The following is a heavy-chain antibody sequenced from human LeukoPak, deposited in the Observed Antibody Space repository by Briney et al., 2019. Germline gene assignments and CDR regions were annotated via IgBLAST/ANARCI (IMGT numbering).Heavy chain of an antibody. V-gene: IGHV3-30-3*01. Sequence: GGSLRLSCAASGFTFSSYAMHWVRQAPGKGLEWVAVISYDGSSKYYADSVKGRFTISRDNSKNTLYLQMNSLRAEDTAVYYCARPLIHIAVAAPFDYWGQGTLVTVSS. J-gene: IGHJ4*02. CDR1: GFTFSSYA. CDR3: ARPLIHIAVAAPFDY. D-gene: IGHD6-19*01. CDR2: ISYDGSSK.